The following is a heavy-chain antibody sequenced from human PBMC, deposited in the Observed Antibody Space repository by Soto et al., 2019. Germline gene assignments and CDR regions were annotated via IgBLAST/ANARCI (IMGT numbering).Heavy chain of an antibody. CDR3: XXXXXXGFGEVS. J-gene: IGHJ5*02. Sequence: QVQLVQSGAEVKKPGASVKVSCKTSGYTFTNDDINWVRQAAGQGLEWIGWMSPNSGNTGYAQKFQGRVTLTRDTXXXXXXXXXXXXXXXXXXXXXXXXXXXXGFGEVSWGQGTLVTVSS. V-gene: IGHV1-8*02. D-gene: IGHD3-10*01. CDR2: MSPNSGNT. CDR1: GYTFTNDD.